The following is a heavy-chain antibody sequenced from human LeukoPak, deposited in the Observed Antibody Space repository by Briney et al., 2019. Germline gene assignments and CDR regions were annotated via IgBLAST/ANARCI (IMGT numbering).Heavy chain of an antibody. D-gene: IGHD3-22*01. V-gene: IGHV1-46*01. CDR1: GYTFTTHY. Sequence: PGASVKVSCKASGYTFTTHYIHWVRQAPGQGLEWMGIINPSDGGASYAQKFQGRLTMSRDTSTSTLYMELSSLRSGDTAIYYCARKAPHDTSGWYFDLWGRGTLVTVSS. J-gene: IGHJ2*01. CDR3: ARKAPHDTSGWYFDL. CDR2: INPSDGGA.